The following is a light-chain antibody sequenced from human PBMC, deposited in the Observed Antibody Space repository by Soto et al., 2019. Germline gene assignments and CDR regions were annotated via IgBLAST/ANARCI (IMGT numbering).Light chain of an antibody. Sequence: ETVLTQSPGTVSLSPGERATLSCRASQSVSRSYLAWYQQKPGQAPRLLIYGVSSRATGIPDRFSGSGSATDFTLTISRLEPEDFAVYYCQQYDTSNTFGQGTKLEIK. CDR1: QSVSRSY. CDR3: QQYDTSNT. CDR2: GVS. V-gene: IGKV3-20*01. J-gene: IGKJ2*01.